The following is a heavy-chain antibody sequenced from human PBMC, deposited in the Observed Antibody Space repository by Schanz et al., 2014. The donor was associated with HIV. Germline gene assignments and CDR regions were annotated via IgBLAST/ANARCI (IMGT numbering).Heavy chain of an antibody. V-gene: IGHV1-69*06. CDR3: ANEGLTGFIDY. Sequence: QVQLVQSGAEVKKPGSSVKVSCKASGGTFMTYAISWVRQAPGQGLEWMGGIIPVFGTTNYAQKFQGRVTMTTDTSTSTAYMELRSLRSDDTAVYYCANEGLTGFIDYWGQGTLVTVSS. CDR2: IIPVFGTT. D-gene: IGHD6-25*01. CDR1: GGTFMTYA. J-gene: IGHJ4*02.